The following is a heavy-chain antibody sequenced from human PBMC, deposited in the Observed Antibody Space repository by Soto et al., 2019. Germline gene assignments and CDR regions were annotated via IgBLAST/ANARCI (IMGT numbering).Heavy chain of an antibody. Sequence: GSLRLSFTASGFTFSSYAMCWVRQAPVKGLEWVSAISGSGGSTYYADSVKGRFTISRDNSKNTLYLQMNSLRAEDTAVYYCAKVSYYYDSSGTFNYYYVMDVWGQGTTVTVSS. CDR3: AKVSYYYDSSGTFNYYYVMDV. CDR1: GFTFSSYA. D-gene: IGHD3-22*01. CDR2: ISGSGGST. V-gene: IGHV3-23*01. J-gene: IGHJ6*02.